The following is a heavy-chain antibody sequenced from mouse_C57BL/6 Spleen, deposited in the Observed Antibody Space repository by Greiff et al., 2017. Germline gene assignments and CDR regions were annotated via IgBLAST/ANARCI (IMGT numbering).Heavy chain of an antibody. CDR1: GYSITSGYY. V-gene: IGHV3-6*01. Sequence: VQLQQSGPGLVKPSQSLSLTCSVTGYSITSGYYWNWIRQFPGNKLEWMGYISYDGSNNYNPSLKNRISITRDTSKNQFFLKLNSVTTEDTATYYCATFQNWGQGTLVTVSA. CDR2: ISYDGSN. J-gene: IGHJ3*01. CDR3: ATFQN.